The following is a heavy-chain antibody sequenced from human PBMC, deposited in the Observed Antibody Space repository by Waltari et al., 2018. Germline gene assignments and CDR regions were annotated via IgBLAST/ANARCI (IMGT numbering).Heavy chain of an antibody. Sequence: QEHLVQSGAEVKKPGASVRVSCKASGYTFTASYSHWVRQAPGQGLQWMGWINPRSGETKFTQKFQGRVTMTRDTSLNTAYMEISSLVFDDTAVYYCAREGSHLTTVNDYWGQGTQVIVSS. J-gene: IGHJ4*02. V-gene: IGHV1-2*02. CDR1: GYTFTASY. CDR2: INPRSGET. D-gene: IGHD4-17*01. CDR3: AREGSHLTTVNDY.